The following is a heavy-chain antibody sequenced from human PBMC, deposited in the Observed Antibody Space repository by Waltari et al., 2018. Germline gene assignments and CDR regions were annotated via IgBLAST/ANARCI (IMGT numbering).Heavy chain of an antibody. Sequence: QVQLQQWGAGLLKPSETLSLTCAVYGGPFSGYYWSWIRQPPGKGLEWIGEINHSGSTNYNPSLKSRVTISVDTSKNQFSLKLSSVTAADTAVYYCARGGPFDYWGQGTLVTVSS. V-gene: IGHV4-34*01. CDR1: GGPFSGYY. CDR2: INHSGST. J-gene: IGHJ4*02. CDR3: ARGGPFDY.